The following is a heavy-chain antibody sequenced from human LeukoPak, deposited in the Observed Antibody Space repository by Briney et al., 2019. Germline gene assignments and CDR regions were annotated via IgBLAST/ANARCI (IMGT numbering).Heavy chain of an antibody. J-gene: IGHJ4*02. D-gene: IGHD2-21*02. CDR3: ARGEVVTAKVVEYYFDY. CDR1: GGTFSSYA. V-gene: IGHV1-69*13. Sequence: SVKVSCKASGGTFSSYAISWVRQAPGQGLEWMGGIIPIFGTANYAQKFQGRVTITADESTSTAYMELSSLRSEDTAVYYCARGEVVTAKVVEYYFDYWGQGTLVTVSS. CDR2: IIPIFGTA.